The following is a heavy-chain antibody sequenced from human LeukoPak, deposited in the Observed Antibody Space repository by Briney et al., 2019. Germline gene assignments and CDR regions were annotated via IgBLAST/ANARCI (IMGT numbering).Heavy chain of an antibody. Sequence: GGSLRLSCAVSGFTFSAYGMQWVRQAPGKGLEWVSFIHFDARNTYCADSVKGRFTISRDDSTNTLFLLMNSLRAEDTATYYCARLKHSHDSSGFTADYWGQGTLVTVSS. CDR2: IHFDARNT. CDR1: GFTFSAYG. J-gene: IGHJ4*02. CDR3: ARLKHSHDSSGFTADY. V-gene: IGHV3-30*02. D-gene: IGHD3-22*01.